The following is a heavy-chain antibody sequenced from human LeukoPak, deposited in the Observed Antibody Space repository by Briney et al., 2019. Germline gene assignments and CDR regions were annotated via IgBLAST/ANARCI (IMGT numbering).Heavy chain of an antibody. CDR2: ISNSGDST. D-gene: IGHD1-14*01. CDR3: VKDRCDRATCPEV. V-gene: IGHV3-23*01. CDR1: GFTFSTYA. J-gene: IGHJ4*02. Sequence: GGSLRLSCAASGFTFSTYAMSWVRQAPGEGLQWVSGISNSGDSTYYLDSVKGRFTISRDNSKDTLHLQTSSLRAEDTALYYCVKDRCDRATCPEVWGQGTLVTVSS.